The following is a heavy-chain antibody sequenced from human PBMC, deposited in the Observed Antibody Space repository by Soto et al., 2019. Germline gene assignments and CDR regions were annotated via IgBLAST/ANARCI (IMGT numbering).Heavy chain of an antibody. CDR1: GDSISSDKW. CDR2: IHHSGRT. CDR3: ARGGDWQFDF. D-gene: IGHD2-21*02. V-gene: IGHV4-4*02. Sequence: QVQLQESGPVLVKPSGTLSLTCAVSGDSISSDKWWSWVRQPPGKGLEWIGEIHHSGRTNYNPSLKSRVTILVEKSKNQVSLELSSMTAADTAVYYCARGGDWQFDFWGQGTLVTVSS. J-gene: IGHJ4*02.